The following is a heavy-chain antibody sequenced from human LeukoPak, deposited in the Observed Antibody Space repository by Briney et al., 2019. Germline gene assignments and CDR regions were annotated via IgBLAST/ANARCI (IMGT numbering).Heavy chain of an antibody. D-gene: IGHD5-12*01. CDR2: IYSGGRT. CDR1: GFTVSHNY. J-gene: IGHJ4*02. Sequence: GGSLRLSCAASGFTVSHNYMSWVRQAPGKGLEWVAVIYSGGRTNYQASGKGRFTISRDNSKNTLYLKMNSLEADDTAVYYCARDLSGPLDYWGQGTLVTVSS. V-gene: IGHV3-66*01. CDR3: ARDLSGPLDY.